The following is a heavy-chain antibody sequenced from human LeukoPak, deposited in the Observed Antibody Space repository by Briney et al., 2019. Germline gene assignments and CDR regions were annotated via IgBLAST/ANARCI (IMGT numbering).Heavy chain of an antibody. D-gene: IGHD1-26*01. CDR3: ARDGIARGSGSFLEY. J-gene: IGHJ4*02. CDR2: ISSSGSII. V-gene: IGHV3-11*04. Sequence: GGSLRLSCAASGFTFSDYYMSWIRQAPGKGLEWVSYISSSGSIIYYADSVKGRFTISRDNAKNSLYLQMNSLSAGDTALSYCARDGIARGSGSFLEYWGQGTLVTVSS. CDR1: GFTFSDYY.